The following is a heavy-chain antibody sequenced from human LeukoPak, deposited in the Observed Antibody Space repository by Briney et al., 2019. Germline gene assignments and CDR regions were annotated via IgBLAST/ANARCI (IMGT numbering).Heavy chain of an antibody. CDR1: GFSFNDYA. D-gene: IGHD6-19*01. J-gene: IGHJ4*02. CDR2: ISWNSGSI. Sequence: GGSLRLSCAASGFSFNDYALHWVRQTPGKGLEWVSGISWNSGSIDYADSVKGRFTISRGNAKNSLYLQMNSLRAEDTALYFCAKDAAQWVVHYYFDSWGQGILVTVSS. CDR3: AKDAAQWVVHYYFDS. V-gene: IGHV3-9*01.